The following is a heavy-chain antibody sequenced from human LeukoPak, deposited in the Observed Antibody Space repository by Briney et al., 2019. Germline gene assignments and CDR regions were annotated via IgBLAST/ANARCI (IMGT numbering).Heavy chain of an antibody. CDR3: ARENYVFDI. CDR2: VSNSGNT. V-gene: IGHV4-59*01. J-gene: IGHJ3*02. CDR1: GGSINNFY. Sequence: PSETLSLTCIVSGGSINNFYWSWIRQPPGKGLEWIGYVSNSGNTNYNPSFRSRFTISVDTSKNQFSLKLTSVTAADTAVYFCARENYVFDIWGQGTMVTVSS.